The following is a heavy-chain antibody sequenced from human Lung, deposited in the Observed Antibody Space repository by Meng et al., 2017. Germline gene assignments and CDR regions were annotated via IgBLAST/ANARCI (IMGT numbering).Heavy chain of an antibody. V-gene: IGHV1-69*13. D-gene: IGHD1-14*01. CDR3: ARGRRNEPLFDY. Sequence: VQLVQSGAEVKKPGSSVKVACKTTGGTFSTHTLSWVRQAPGQGLEWMGGLIAVFDKTKAAPRFQDRVTFTADESTSTAYMELSSLTFDDTAVYFCARGRRNEPLFDYWGQGTLVTVSS. CDR2: LIAVFDKT. CDR1: GGTFSTHT. J-gene: IGHJ4*02.